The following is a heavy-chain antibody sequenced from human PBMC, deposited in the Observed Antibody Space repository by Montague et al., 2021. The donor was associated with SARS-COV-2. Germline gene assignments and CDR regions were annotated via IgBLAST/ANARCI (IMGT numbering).Heavy chain of an antibody. CDR1: GAFISSSSYY. J-gene: IGHJ4*02. CDR2: IYYSGST. V-gene: IGHV4-39*01. CDR3: ARQSPVTMIVVVISGRFDD. D-gene: IGHD3-22*01. Sequence: SKTLSLTCTVSGAFISSSSYYWGWIRQPPGKGREWIGSIYYSGSTYYNPSLEIRVTISVDTSKNQFSLKLRSVTAAATAVYYCARQSPVTMIVVVISGRFDDWGQGTLVTVSS.